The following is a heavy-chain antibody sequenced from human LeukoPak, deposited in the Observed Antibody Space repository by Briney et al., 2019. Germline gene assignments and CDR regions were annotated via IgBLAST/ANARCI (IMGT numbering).Heavy chain of an antibody. Sequence: SVTLSCTASGGTFSSYAISWVRQAPGQGLEWMGGIIPIFGTANYAQTFQGRVTITADESTNTAYMELSSLRSEDTAVYYCARDHIVGGVAAAGVSRTYYYYGMGVWGQGTTVTVSS. CDR3: ARDHIVGGVAAAGVSRTYYYYGMGV. J-gene: IGHJ6*02. CDR2: IIPIFGTA. D-gene: IGHD6-13*01. V-gene: IGHV1-69*13. CDR1: GGTFSSYA.